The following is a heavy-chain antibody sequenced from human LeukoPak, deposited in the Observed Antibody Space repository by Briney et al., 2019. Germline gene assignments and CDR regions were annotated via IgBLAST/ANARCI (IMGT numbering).Heavy chain of an antibody. V-gene: IGHV3-33*01. CDR1: GFTFSSYG. CDR3: ARELYYHDSSGYYW. Sequence: GGSLRLSCAASGFTFSSYGMHWVRQAPGKGLEWVAVIWYDGSNKYYADSVKGRFTISRDNSKNTLYLQMNSLRAEDTAVYYCARELYYHDSSGYYWWGQGTLVTVSS. D-gene: IGHD3-22*01. CDR2: IWYDGSNK. J-gene: IGHJ4*02.